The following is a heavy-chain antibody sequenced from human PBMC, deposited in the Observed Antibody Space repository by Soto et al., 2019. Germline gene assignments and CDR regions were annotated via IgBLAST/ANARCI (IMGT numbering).Heavy chain of an antibody. V-gene: IGHV3-33*01. CDR2: IWYDGSNK. CDR3: ARDTYGWSSSWGRGYYFDY. J-gene: IGHJ4*02. CDR1: GFTFSSYG. Sequence: QVQLVGSGGGVVQPGRSLRLSCAASGFTFSSYGMHWVRQAPGKGLEWVAVIWYDGSNKYYADSVKGRFTISRDNSKNTLYLQMNSLRAEDTAVYYCARDTYGWSSSWGRGYYFDYWGQGTLVTVSS. D-gene: IGHD6-6*01.